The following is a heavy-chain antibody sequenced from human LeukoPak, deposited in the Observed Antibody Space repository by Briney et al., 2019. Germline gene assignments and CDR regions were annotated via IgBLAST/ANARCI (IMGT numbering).Heavy chain of an antibody. CDR1: GYTITSYY. J-gene: IGHJ4*02. V-gene: IGHV1-46*01. D-gene: IGHD1-26*01. CDR3: ARVSSGSTFDY. Sequence: GASVKVSCKTSGYTITSYYMHWVRQATGQGLEWMGIINPSGGSTSYTQKFQGRVTMTRDTSTSTVYMELSSLTSEDTAVYYCARVSSGSTFDYWGQGTLVTVSS. CDR2: INPSGGST.